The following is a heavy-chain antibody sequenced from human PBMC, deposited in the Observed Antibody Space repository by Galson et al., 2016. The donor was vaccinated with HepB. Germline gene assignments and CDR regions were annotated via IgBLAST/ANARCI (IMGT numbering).Heavy chain of an antibody. V-gene: IGHV4-4*02. CDR3: ARRRDRGWFGGF. CDR2: MYGTGTS. J-gene: IGHJ4*02. CDR1: GDSISSTNW. D-gene: IGHD3-10*01. Sequence: SETLSLTCAVSGDSISSTNWWNWVRQTPGKGLEWIGEMYGTGTSNYNPSLKGRVTISLDKSKNQFSLNLSSVTAADTAVYYCARRRDRGWFGGFWGQGILVTVSS.